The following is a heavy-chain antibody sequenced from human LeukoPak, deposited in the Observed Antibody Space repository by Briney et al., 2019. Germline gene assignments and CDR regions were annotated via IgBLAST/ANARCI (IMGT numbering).Heavy chain of an antibody. CDR1: GFTVSSNY. V-gene: IGHV3-66*01. CDR2: IYSGGST. Sequence: GGSLRLSCAASGFTVSSNYMSWVRQAPGKGLEWVSVIYSGGSTYYADSVKGRFTISRDNSKNTLYLQMNSLRAEGTAVYYCARDRAVAGTRWFDPWGQGTLVTVSS. CDR3: ARDRAVAGTRWFDP. D-gene: IGHD6-19*01. J-gene: IGHJ5*02.